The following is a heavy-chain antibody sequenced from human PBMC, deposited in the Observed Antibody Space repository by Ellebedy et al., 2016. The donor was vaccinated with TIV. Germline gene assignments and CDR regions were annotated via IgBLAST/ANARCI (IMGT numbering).Heavy chain of an antibody. CDR1: GGSFSGYY. V-gene: IGHV4-34*01. D-gene: IGHD5-12*01. J-gene: IGHJ4*02. CDR3: ARGQTRRGYVSDY. Sequence: SETLSLTCAVYGGSFSGYYWSWIRQPPGKGLEWIGEINHSGSTNYNPSLKSRITISVDTSKNQFSLKLSSVTAADTAVYYCARGQTRRGYVSDYWGQGTLVTVSS. CDR2: INHSGST.